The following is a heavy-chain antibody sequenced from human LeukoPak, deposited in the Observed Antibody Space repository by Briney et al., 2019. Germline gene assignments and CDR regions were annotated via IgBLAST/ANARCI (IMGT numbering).Heavy chain of an antibody. V-gene: IGHV3-23*01. CDR3: AKDYYGSGSYEIRNFDY. D-gene: IGHD3-10*01. CDR2: ISGSGGST. J-gene: IGHJ4*02. CDR1: GFTFSSYA. Sequence: GGSLRLSCAASGFTFSSYAMSRVRQAPGKGLEWVSAISGSGGSTYYADSVRGRFTISRDNSKNTLYLQMNSLRAEDTAVYYCAKDYYGSGSYEIRNFDYWGQGTLVTVSS.